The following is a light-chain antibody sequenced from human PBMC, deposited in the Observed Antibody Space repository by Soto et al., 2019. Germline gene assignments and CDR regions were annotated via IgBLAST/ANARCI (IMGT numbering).Light chain of an antibody. V-gene: IGLV2-14*01. CDR2: EVS. Sequence: LTKPDSKLGSPGQSINISCAGTSSDIGGYNYVSWYQQHPGKAPKVMIYEVSNRPSGVSNRFSGSKSGNTASLTISGLQAEDEADYYCFFFNSTSTTYVF. CDR3: FFFNSTSTTYV. CDR1: SSDIGGYNY. J-gene: IGLJ1*01.